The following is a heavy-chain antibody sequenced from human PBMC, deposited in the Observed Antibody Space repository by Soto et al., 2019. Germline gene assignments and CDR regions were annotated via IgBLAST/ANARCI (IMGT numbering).Heavy chain of an antibody. CDR3: ARGAGGAGSFKFDP. V-gene: IGHV1-2*04. CDR2: INPNSGGA. J-gene: IGHJ5*02. CDR1: GYTFTGYY. Sequence: ASVKVSCKASGYTFTGYYMHWVRQAPGQGLEWMGWINPNSGGANYAQKFQGWVTMTRDTSISTAYLELSRLRSDDTAVYYCARGAGGAGSFKFDPWGQGTLVTVSS. D-gene: IGHD2-15*01.